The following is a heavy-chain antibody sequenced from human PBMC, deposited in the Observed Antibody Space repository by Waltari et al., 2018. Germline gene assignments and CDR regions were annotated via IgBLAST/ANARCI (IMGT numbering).Heavy chain of an antibody. CDR3: AHSYLMPPYYDSSGYGAFDI. V-gene: IGHV2-5*01. Sequence: QITLKEAGPTLVKPTQTLTLTCTFSGISPSTRGVGVVWIGHPAGKALEWLALIYWNVDPLYSPSLKSSLPITKDTSNTQVVLTLTNMDPVDTATYYCAHSYLMPPYYDSSGYGAFDIWGQGTMVTVSS. CDR1: GISPSTRGVG. J-gene: IGHJ3*02. CDR2: IYWNVDP. D-gene: IGHD3-22*01.